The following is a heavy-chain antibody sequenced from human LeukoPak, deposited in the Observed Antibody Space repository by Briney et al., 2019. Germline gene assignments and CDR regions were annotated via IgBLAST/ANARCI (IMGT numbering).Heavy chain of an antibody. CDR1: GGTFSSYA. CDR3: ARGSGIAARRVPYYYGMDV. J-gene: IGHJ6*02. CDR2: IIPIFGTA. V-gene: IGHV1-69*13. Sequence: ASVKVSCKASGGTFSSYAISWVRQAPGQGLVWMGGIIPIFGTANYAQKFQGRVTITADESTSTAYMELSSLRSEDTAVYYCARGSGIAARRVPYYYGMDVWGQGTTVTVSS. D-gene: IGHD6-6*01.